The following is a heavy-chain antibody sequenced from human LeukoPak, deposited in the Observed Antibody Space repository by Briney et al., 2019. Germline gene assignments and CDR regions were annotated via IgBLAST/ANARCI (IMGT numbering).Heavy chain of an antibody. J-gene: IGHJ4*02. Sequence: SGTLSLTCGVSSGSISGTNWWSWVRQHPGKGLEWIGYIYYSRSTYYNPSLKSRVTISVDTSKNQFSLKLNSVTVADTAVYYCARGLPYDSSGYYFDGFDHWGQGTLVTVSS. CDR1: SGSISGTNW. D-gene: IGHD3-22*01. CDR3: ARGLPYDSSGYYFDGFDH. CDR2: IYYSRST. V-gene: IGHV4-31*11.